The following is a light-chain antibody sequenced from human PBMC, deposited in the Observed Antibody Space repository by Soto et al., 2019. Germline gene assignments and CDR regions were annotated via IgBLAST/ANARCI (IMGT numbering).Light chain of an antibody. CDR1: QGISSW. Sequence: DIQMTQSPSSVSASVGDRVTITCRASQGISSWLAWYQQKPGKAPELLIYAASRLQSGVPSRFSGSGSGTDFTLTITTPQTEDFQTYYCQDDISLPFSFGPGTKVDV. CDR2: AAS. J-gene: IGKJ3*01. V-gene: IGKV1-12*01. CDR3: QDDISLPFS.